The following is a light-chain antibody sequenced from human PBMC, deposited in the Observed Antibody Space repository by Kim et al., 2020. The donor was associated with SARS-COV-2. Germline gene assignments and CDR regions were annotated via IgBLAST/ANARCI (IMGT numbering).Light chain of an antibody. CDR3: SSWDDTLRAWV. CDR2: RDS. Sequence: GQGITYSCSGGASNVGSNSVFWYQQLPGSAPKVLIYRDSQRPSGVPARFSGTKSGTSASLAISGVRSDDEADYFCSSWDDTLRAWVFGGGTQLTVL. V-gene: IGLV1-47*01. CDR1: ASNVGSNS. J-gene: IGLJ3*02.